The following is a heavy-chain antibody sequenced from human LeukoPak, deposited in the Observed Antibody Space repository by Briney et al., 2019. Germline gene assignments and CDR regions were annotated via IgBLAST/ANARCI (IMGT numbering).Heavy chain of an antibody. J-gene: IGHJ3*02. CDR1: GFTFSSYR. CDR3: ARDFSIAVAGTAWNSFDI. D-gene: IGHD6-19*01. Sequence: PGGSLRLSCAASGFTFSSYRMNWVRQAPGKGLEWVSYISSSSSTIYYADSVKGRFTISRDNAKNSLYLQMNSLRAEDTALFYCARDFSIAVAGTAWNSFDIWGQGTMVTVSS. CDR2: ISSSSSTI. V-gene: IGHV3-48*01.